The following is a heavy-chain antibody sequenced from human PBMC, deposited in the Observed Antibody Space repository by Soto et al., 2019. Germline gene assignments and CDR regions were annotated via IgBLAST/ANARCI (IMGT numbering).Heavy chain of an antibody. CDR3: ARDLPPALTRYYHGMDV. Sequence: PGGSLRLSCAASGFPFSSYTMNWVRQAPGKGLEWVSSISSSSDYTFYTDSVKGRFTVSRDNAKTSQYLQMNSLRAEDTAVYYCARDLPPALTRYYHGMDVWGQGTTVTVSS. V-gene: IGHV3-21*01. CDR2: ISSSSDYT. D-gene: IGHD2-2*01. CDR1: GFPFSSYT. J-gene: IGHJ6*02.